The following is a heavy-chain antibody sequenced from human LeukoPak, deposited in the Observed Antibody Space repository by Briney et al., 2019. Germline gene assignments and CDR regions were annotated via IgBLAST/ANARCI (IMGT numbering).Heavy chain of an antibody. D-gene: IGHD5-12*01. J-gene: IGHJ4*02. V-gene: IGHV3-74*01. CDR1: GFAFSNYW. CDR2: INGDGSDT. Sequence: PGGSLRLSCAASGFAFSNYWMHWARQAPGKGLVCVSRINGDGSDTNCADSVRGRFTISRDNAKNTLSLQVNSLRAEDTAVYYCARALGGYGHFDYWGQGTLVTVSS. CDR3: ARALGGYGHFDY.